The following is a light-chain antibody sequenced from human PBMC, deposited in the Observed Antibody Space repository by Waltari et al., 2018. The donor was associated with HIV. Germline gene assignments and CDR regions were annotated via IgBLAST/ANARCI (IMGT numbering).Light chain of an antibody. J-gene: IGLJ3*02. CDR3: CSYADKYTWV. CDR2: DVN. V-gene: IGLV2-11*01. CDR1: SSDVGSYDD. Sequence: QSALIQPRSVSGSTGQSVTPSCTGTSSDVGSYDDGPWYQQRPGKAPHLMIFDVNKRPSGVPDRFSGSKSGNTASLTISGLQAADESDYYCCSYADKYTWVFGGGTKLTVL.